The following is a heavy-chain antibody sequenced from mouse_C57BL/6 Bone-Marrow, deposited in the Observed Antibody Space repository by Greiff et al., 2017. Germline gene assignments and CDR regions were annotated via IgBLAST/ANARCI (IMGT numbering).Heavy chain of an antibody. CDR2: IWTGGGT. V-gene: IGHV2-9-1*01. J-gene: IGHJ4*01. Sequence: VKLVESGPGLVAPSQSLSITCTVSGFSLTSYAISWVRQPPGKGLEWLGVIWTGGGTNYNSALKSRLSISKDNSKSQVFLKMNSLQTDDTASYYCARYDYYGKGAMDYGGQGTSVTVSS. CDR1: GFSLTSYA. D-gene: IGHD1-1*01. CDR3: ARYDYYGKGAMDY.